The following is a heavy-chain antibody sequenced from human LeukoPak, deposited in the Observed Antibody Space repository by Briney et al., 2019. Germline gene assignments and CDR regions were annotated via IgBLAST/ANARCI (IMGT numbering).Heavy chain of an antibody. Sequence: SETLSLTCTVSGDSISSYYWSWIRQPPGKGLEWIGSIYYSGSTNYNPSLKSRVTISVDTSKNQFSLKLSSVTAADTAVYYCARQVLVVQQXXXDPWGQGTLVTVSS. D-gene: IGHD2-2*01. J-gene: IGHJ5*02. CDR3: ARQVLVVQQXXXDP. V-gene: IGHV4-59*08. CDR2: IYYSGST. CDR1: GDSISSYY.